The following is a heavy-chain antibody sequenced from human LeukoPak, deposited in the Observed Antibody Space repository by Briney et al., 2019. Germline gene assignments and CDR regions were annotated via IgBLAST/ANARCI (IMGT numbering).Heavy chain of an antibody. J-gene: IGHJ4*02. CDR2: INHSGST. V-gene: IGHV4-34*01. CDR3: ARLGRRYSVTYYDILTGYYFDY. D-gene: IGHD3-9*01. CDR1: GGSISSYY. Sequence: SETLSLTCTVSGGSISSYYWSWIRQPPGKGLEWIGEINHSGSTNYNPSLKSRVTISVDTSKNQFSLKLSSVTAADTAVYYCARLGRRYSVTYYDILTGYYFDYWGQGTLVTVSS.